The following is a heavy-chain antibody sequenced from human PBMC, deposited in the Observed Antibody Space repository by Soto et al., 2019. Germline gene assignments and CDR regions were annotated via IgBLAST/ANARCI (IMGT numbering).Heavy chain of an antibody. Sequence: GGSLRLSCAASGFTFSSYGMHWVRQAPGKGLEWVAVISYDGSNKYYADSVKGRFTISRDNSKNTLYLQMNSLRAEDTAVYYCAKDKRDTMVRETYYFDYWGQGTLVTVSS. CDR1: GFTFSSYG. J-gene: IGHJ4*02. CDR3: AKDKRDTMVRETYYFDY. D-gene: IGHD3-10*01. V-gene: IGHV3-30*18. CDR2: ISYDGSNK.